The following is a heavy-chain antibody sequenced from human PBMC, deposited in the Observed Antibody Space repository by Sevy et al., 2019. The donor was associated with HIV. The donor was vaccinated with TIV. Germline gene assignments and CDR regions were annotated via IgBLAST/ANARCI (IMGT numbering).Heavy chain of an antibody. CDR2: IYYSGST. V-gene: IGHV4-39*01. J-gene: IGHJ6*03. Sequence: SETLSLTCTVSGGSISSSSYYWGWIRQPPGKGLEWIGSIYYSGSTYYNPSLKSRVTISVDTSKNQFSLKLSSVTAADPAVYYCARLSSGYGSGSWGWYYYYYMDVWGKGTTVTVSS. CDR1: GGSISSSSYY. D-gene: IGHD3-10*01. CDR3: ARLSSGYGSGSWGWYYYYYMDV.